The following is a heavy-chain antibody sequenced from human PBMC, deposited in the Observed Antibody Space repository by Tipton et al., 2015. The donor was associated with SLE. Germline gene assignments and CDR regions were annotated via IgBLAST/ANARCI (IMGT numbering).Heavy chain of an antibody. CDR3: ARGETGPYYDFWSGHTGDWFDP. CDR1: GGSISSGGYY. J-gene: IGHJ5*02. Sequence: TLSLTCTVSGGSISSGGYYWSWIRQPPGKGLEWIGEINHSGSTNYNPSLKSRVTISVDTSKNQFSLKVSSVTAADTAVYYCARGETGPYYDFWSGHTGDWFDPWGQGTLVTVSS. CDR2: INHSGST. V-gene: IGHV4-39*07. D-gene: IGHD3-3*01.